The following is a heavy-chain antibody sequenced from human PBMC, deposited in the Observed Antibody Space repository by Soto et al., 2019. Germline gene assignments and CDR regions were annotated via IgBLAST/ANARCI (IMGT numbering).Heavy chain of an antibody. V-gene: IGHV3-33*01. CDR3: ARDFSAVRCSYGYTGYLDY. J-gene: IGHJ4*02. D-gene: IGHD5-18*01. CDR1: GFTFSRYG. CDR2: IWYDGSNK. Sequence: QVQLVESGGGVVQPGRSLRLSCAASGFTFSRYGMHWVRQAPGKGLEWVAVIWYDGSNKYYADSVKGRFTISRDNSKNTLYLQMNSMRAEDTDVYYCARDFSAVRCSYGYTGYLDYWGQGTLVTVSS.